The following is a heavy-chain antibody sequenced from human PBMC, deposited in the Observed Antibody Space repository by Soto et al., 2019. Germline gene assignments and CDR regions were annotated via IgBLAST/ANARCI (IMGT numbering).Heavy chain of an antibody. D-gene: IGHD3-10*01. CDR3: AKTGVTMLRGLNYFDS. Sequence: ETLSLTCTVSGGPIRDYYWGWIRQSPGKGPEWIGTFYYSGITYYNPSLKSRVSISLDTSKNQFSLNFNSVTAADTVFYYCAKTGVTMLRGLNYFDSWGQGTLVTVSS. V-gene: IGHV4-59*04. J-gene: IGHJ4*02. CDR1: GGPIRDYY. CDR2: FYYSGIT.